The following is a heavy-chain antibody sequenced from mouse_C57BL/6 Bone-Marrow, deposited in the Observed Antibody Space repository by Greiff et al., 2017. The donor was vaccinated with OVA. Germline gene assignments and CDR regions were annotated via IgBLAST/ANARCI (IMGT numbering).Heavy chain of an antibody. CDR3: ARRDYYGSPHYYAMDY. V-gene: IGHV1-22*01. J-gene: IGHJ4*01. CDR2: INPNNGGT. D-gene: IGHD1-1*01. CDR1: GYTFTDYN. Sequence: SGPELVKPGASVKMSCKASGYTFTDYNMHWVKQSHGKSLEWIGYINPNNGGTSYNQKFKGKATLTVNKSSSTAYMELRSLTSEDSAVYDCARRDYYGSPHYYAMDYWGQGTSVTVSS.